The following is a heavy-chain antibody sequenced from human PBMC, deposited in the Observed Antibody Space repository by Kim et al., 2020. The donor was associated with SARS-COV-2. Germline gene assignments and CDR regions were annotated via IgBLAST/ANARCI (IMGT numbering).Heavy chain of an antibody. V-gene: IGHV1-24*01. Sequence: ASVKVSCKVSGYTLTELSMHWVRQAPGKGLEWMGGFDPEDGETIYAQKFQGRVTMTEDTSTDTAYMELSSLRSEDTAVYYCASHYDSSGWDAFDIWGQGTMVTVSS. CDR1: GYTLTELS. CDR3: ASHYDSSGWDAFDI. D-gene: IGHD3-22*01. J-gene: IGHJ3*02. CDR2: FDPEDGET.